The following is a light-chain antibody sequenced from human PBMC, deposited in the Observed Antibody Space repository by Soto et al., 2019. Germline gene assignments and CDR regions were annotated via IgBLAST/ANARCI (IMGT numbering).Light chain of an antibody. CDR1: QSVGSF. CDR3: QHRSNWLGT. Sequence: EIVLTQSPATLSLSPGERATLSCRSSQSVGSFLAWYQQKSGQAPRLLIYDASNMAPGIPARFSGSGSGTDLALTISNLEPDDFAVYYCQHRSNWLGTFDPGTKVHIK. CDR2: DAS. J-gene: IGKJ3*01. V-gene: IGKV3-11*01.